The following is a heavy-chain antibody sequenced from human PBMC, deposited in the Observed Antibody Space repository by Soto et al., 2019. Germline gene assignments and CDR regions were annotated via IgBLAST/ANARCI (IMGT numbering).Heavy chain of an antibody. CDR1: GGSISSGGYY. D-gene: IGHD3-10*01. Sequence: QVQLQESGPGLVKPSQTLSLTCTVSGGSISSGGYYWSWIRQHPGKGLEWIGYIYYSGSTYYNPSLKSRVTISVDTSKNQFSLKLSSVTAADTAVYYCARVFRRGFGEVSPYMDVWGKGTTVTVSS. CDR2: IYYSGST. J-gene: IGHJ6*03. V-gene: IGHV4-31*03. CDR3: ARVFRRGFGEVSPYMDV.